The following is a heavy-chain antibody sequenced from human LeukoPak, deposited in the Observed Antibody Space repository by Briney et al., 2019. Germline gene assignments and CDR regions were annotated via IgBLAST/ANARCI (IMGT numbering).Heavy chain of an antibody. J-gene: IGHJ4*02. CDR1: GFTFSNAW. CDR2: IKSKTDGGTI. D-gene: IGHD3-10*01. Sequence: GGSLRLSCAASGFTFSNAWMSWVRQAPGKGLEWVGRIKSKTDGGTIDYAAPVKGRFIISRDDSKNTLYLQMNSLRAEDTAVYYCAKDTYYGSGSYSFGYWGQGTLVTVSS. V-gene: IGHV3-15*01. CDR3: AKDTYYGSGSYSFGY.